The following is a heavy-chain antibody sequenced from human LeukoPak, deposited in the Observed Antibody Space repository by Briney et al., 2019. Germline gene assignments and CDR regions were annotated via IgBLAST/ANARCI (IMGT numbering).Heavy chain of an antibody. CDR3: ARDMRGGFSSGGADC. CDR2: ISSGGSTV. J-gene: IGHJ4*02. V-gene: IGHV3-48*01. D-gene: IGHD3-10*01. CDR1: GFTFSSYS. Sequence: GGSLRLSCTASGFTFSSYSMNWVRQAPGQGLEWISYISSGGSTVYYADSVKGRFTVFRDNAENALFLQMNSPRVEDTAVYYCARDMRGGFSSGGADCWGQGALVTVSS.